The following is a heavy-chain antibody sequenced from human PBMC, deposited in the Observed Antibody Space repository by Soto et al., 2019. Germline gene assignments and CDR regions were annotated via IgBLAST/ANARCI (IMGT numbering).Heavy chain of an antibody. V-gene: IGHV1-18*04. Sequence: ASVKVSCKASGYTFTSYGISWVRRAPGQGLEWMGWISAYNGNTNYAQKLQGRVTMTTDTSTSTAYMELRSLRSDDTAVYYCASSESVYSYGYGAFDIWGQGTMVTVSS. CDR3: ASSESVYSYGYGAFDI. CDR2: ISAYNGNT. D-gene: IGHD5-18*01. J-gene: IGHJ3*02. CDR1: GYTFTSYG.